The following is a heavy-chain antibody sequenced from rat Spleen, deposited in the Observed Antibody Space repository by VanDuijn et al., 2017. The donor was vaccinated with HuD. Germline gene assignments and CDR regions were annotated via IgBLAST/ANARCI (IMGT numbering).Heavy chain of an antibody. Sequence: QVQLKESGPGLVQPSQTLSLTCTVSGFSLTTYDVHWVRQPPGKGLEWMGVMWSGGSTAYNSLLKSRLSISRDTAKSQVFLKMNSLQTEDTATYDCGRVSYSSYLRYFDYWGQGVMVTVAS. CDR1: GFSLTTYD. CDR3: GRVSYSSYLRYFDY. J-gene: IGHJ2*01. V-gene: IGHV2-30*01. D-gene: IGHD1-2*01. CDR2: MWSGGST.